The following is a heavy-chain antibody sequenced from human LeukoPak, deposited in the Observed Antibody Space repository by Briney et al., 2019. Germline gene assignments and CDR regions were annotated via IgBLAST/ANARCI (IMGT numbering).Heavy chain of an antibody. Sequence: PSETLSLTCAVYGGSFSGYYWSWIRQPPGKGLEWIGEINHSGSTNYNPSLKSRVTISVDTSKNQFSLKLSSVTAADTAVYYCARATNYDYVWGSYPGTQDYWGQGTLVTVSS. J-gene: IGHJ4*02. D-gene: IGHD3-16*01. CDR2: INHSGST. V-gene: IGHV4-34*01. CDR3: ARATNYDYVWGSYPGTQDY. CDR1: GGSFSGYY.